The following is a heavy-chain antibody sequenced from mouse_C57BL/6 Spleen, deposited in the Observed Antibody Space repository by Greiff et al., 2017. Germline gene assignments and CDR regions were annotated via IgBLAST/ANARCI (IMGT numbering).Heavy chain of an antibody. J-gene: IGHJ2*01. Sequence: EVKVVESGGDLVKPGGSLKLSCAASGFTFSSYGMSWVRQTPDKRLEWVATISSGGSYTYYPDSVKGRFTISRDNAKNTLYLQMSSLKSEDTAMYYCARESGIDYWGQGTTLTVSS. CDR3: ARESGIDY. V-gene: IGHV5-6*01. D-gene: IGHD4-1*01. CDR1: GFTFSSYG. CDR2: ISSGGSYT.